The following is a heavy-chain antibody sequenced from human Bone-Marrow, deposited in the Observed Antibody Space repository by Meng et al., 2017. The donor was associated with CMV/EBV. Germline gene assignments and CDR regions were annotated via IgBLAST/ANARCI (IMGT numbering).Heavy chain of an antibody. Sequence: ASVKVSCKASGYTFTGYYMHWVRQAPGQGLEWMGWINPNSGGTNYAQKFQGRVTMTRDTPISTAYMELSRLRSDDTAVYYCARTKREYQLLLGYYYYGMDVWGQGTTVTVSS. V-gene: IGHV1-2*02. J-gene: IGHJ6*02. CDR3: ARTKREYQLLLGYYYYGMDV. CDR2: INPNSGGT. D-gene: IGHD2-2*01. CDR1: GYTFTGYY.